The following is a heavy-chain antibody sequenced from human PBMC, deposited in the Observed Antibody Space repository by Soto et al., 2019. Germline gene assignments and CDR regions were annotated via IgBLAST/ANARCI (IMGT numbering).Heavy chain of an antibody. CDR1: GFAVSSKY. CDR2: IYGGGTT. J-gene: IGHJ4*02. CDR3: VQTTGWPGFDF. V-gene: IGHV3-53*01. D-gene: IGHD6-19*01. Sequence: EVQLVESGGGLIQPGGSLRLSCAASGFAVSSKYMTWVRQAPGKGLEWVSVIYGGGTTYYADSVKGRFTISRDTSKNTLYLQMNSLRAQETAVYSCVQTTGWPGFDFWGQGTLVTVSS.